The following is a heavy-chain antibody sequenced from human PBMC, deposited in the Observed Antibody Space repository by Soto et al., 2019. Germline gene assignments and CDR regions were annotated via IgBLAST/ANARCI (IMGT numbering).Heavy chain of an antibody. D-gene: IGHD4-17*01. V-gene: IGHV1-69*13. Sequence: SVKVSCKASGGTFSSYAISWVRQAPGQGLEWMGGIIPIFGTANYAQKFQGRVTITADVSTSTAYMELSSLRSEDTAVYYCAADTPDYGEYVGYWGQGTLVTVSS. CDR2: IIPIFGTA. J-gene: IGHJ4*02. CDR3: AADTPDYGEYVGY. CDR1: GGTFSSYA.